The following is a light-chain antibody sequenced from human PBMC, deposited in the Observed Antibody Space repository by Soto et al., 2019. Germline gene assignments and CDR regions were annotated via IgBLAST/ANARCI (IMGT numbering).Light chain of an antibody. J-gene: IGKJ1*01. Sequence: EIVMTQSPATLSVSPGERATLSCRASQSVGSNLAWYQQKPGQAPRLLIYGASTRATGIPARFSGSGSGTEFTLSISNLHYEDFAIYFCQQYNNWPPDMTFGKGTKVAIK. V-gene: IGKV3-15*01. CDR3: QQYNNWPPDMT. CDR2: GAS. CDR1: QSVGSN.